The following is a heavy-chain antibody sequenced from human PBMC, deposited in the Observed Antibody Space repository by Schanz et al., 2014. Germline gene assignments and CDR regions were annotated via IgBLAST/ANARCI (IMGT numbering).Heavy chain of an antibody. CDR2: IWFDGNNK. V-gene: IGHV3-33*01. Sequence: QAELVESGGGVVQPGRSLRLSCAASGFTFSAYGMHWVRQAPGKGLEWVAVIWFDGNNKFYADSMRGRFTISRDNAKNSLYLQMNSLRAEDTAVYYCARDGAGRAPDAFDIWGQGTMVTVSS. J-gene: IGHJ3*02. CDR1: GFTFSAYG. CDR3: ARDGAGRAPDAFDI. D-gene: IGHD1-26*01.